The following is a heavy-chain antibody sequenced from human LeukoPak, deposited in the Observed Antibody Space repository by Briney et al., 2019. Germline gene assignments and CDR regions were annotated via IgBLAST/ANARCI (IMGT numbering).Heavy chain of an antibody. D-gene: IGHD5-18*01. J-gene: IGHJ4*02. CDR1: GFTFSSYA. Sequence: GRSLRLSCAASGFTFSSYAMHWVRQAPGKGLDWVAVISYDGSNKYYADSVKGRFTISRDNSKNTLYLQMNSLRAEDTAVYYCSRDDHVDTAMGDIDYWGQGTLVTVSS. CDR2: ISYDGSNK. V-gene: IGHV3-30-3*01. CDR3: SRDDHVDTAMGDIDY.